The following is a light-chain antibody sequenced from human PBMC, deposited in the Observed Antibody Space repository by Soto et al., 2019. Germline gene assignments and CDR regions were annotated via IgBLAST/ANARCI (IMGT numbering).Light chain of an antibody. CDR1: QTVSNNY. J-gene: IGKJ1*01. V-gene: IGKV3-20*01. CDR3: QKYAYAPIT. Sequence: EIVLTHSPDTLSLSPGERATLSCRASQTVSNNYLAWYQQKAGQAPRLVIYDASTRATGIPDRFSASGSGTDCTLTSSRLDHEDFAVSFCQKYAYAPITFGQGTKVEVK. CDR2: DAS.